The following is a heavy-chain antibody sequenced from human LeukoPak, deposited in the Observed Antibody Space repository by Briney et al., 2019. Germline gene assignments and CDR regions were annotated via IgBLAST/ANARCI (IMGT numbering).Heavy chain of an antibody. CDR2: IIPILGIA. Sequence: SVKVSCKASGGTFINYAISWVRQAPGQGLEWMGRIIPILGIANYAQKFQGRVTITADKSTSTAYMEPSSLRSEDTAVYYCARDQAVAGGYFDYWGQGTLVTVSS. CDR3: ARDQAVAGGYFDY. D-gene: IGHD6-19*01. J-gene: IGHJ4*02. CDR1: GGTFINYA. V-gene: IGHV1-69*04.